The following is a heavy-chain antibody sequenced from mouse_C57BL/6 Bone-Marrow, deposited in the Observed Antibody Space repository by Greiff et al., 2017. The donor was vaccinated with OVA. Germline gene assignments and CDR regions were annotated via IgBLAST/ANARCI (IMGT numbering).Heavy chain of an antibody. D-gene: IGHD4-1*02. CDR2: ISNGGGST. CDR3: ASPNWDVGAMDY. CDR1: GFTFSDYY. V-gene: IGHV5-12*01. Sequence: EVKLMESGGGLVQPGGSLKLSCAASGFTFSDYYMYWVRQTPEKRLEWVAYISNGGGSTYYPDTLKGRFTISRDNAKNTLYMQLSRLNSEDTAMYYGASPNWDVGAMDYWGQGTSVTVSS. J-gene: IGHJ4*01.